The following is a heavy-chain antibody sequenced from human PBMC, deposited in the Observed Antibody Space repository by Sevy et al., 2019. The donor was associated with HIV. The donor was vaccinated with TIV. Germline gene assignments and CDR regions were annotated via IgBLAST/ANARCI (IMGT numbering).Heavy chain of an antibody. D-gene: IGHD1-26*01. Sequence: ASVKVSCKASGGTFSSYAISWVRQAPGQGLEWMGGIIPIFGTANYAQTFQGRVTITADESTSTAYMELSSLRSEDTAVYYCARDVYSGSYFDYWGQGTLVTVSS. J-gene: IGHJ4*02. V-gene: IGHV1-69*13. CDR3: ARDVYSGSYFDY. CDR1: GGTFSSYA. CDR2: IIPIFGTA.